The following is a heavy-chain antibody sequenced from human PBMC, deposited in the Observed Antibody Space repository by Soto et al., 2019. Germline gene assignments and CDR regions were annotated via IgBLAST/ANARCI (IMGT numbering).Heavy chain of an antibody. V-gene: IGHV3-30-3*01. J-gene: IGHJ3*02. D-gene: IGHD2-15*01. Sequence: PGGSLRLSCAASGFTFSSYATHWVRQAPGKGLEWVAVISYDGSNKYYADSVKGRFTISRDNSKNTLYLQMNSLRAEDTAVYYCARDSYTLPGSIWGQGTMVTVSS. CDR1: GFTFSSYA. CDR3: ARDSYTLPGSI. CDR2: ISYDGSNK.